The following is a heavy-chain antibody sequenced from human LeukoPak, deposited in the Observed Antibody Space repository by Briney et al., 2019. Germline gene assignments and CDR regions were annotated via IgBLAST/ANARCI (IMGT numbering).Heavy chain of an antibody. V-gene: IGHV1-69*02. Sequence: SAKVSCKSSGFTFTNYLLHWVRQAPGQGLEWMGRIIPIPGIANYAQKFQGRVTITADKSTSTAYMELSSLRSEDTAVYYRARFSGGSHVSGMDVWGQGTTVTVSS. CDR1: GFTFTNYL. J-gene: IGHJ6*02. CDR2: IIPIPGIA. CDR3: ARFSGGSHVSGMDV. D-gene: IGHD2-15*01.